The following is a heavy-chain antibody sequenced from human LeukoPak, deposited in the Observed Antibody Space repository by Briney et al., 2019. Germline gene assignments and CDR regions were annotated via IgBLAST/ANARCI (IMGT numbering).Heavy chain of an antibody. D-gene: IGHD5-24*01. CDR1: GYTFTDYY. CDR3: ATVGDGYNSSPGDVDY. Sequence: ATVTLSCKVSGYTFTDYYIHWVRQAPGKGLEWMGLVDPEYGGTIYAEKFQGRVTITADTSIDTAYMELSSLRSEDTAVYYCATVGDGYNSSPGDVDYWGQGTRVTVSA. V-gene: IGHV1-69-2*01. CDR2: VDPEYGGT. J-gene: IGHJ4*02.